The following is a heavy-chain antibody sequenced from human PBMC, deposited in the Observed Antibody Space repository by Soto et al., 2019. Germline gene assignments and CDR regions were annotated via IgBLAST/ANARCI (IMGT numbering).Heavy chain of an antibody. V-gene: IGHV4-34*01. Sequence: QVQLQQWGAGLLKPSETLSLTCAVYGGSFSGYYWSWIRPPPGKGLEWIVEINHSGSTNYNPSLKSRVNISVDTSKNQFSLKLSSVTAADTAVYYCASLLAWAAVTWGQGTPVTVSS. CDR1: GGSFSGYY. D-gene: IGHD3-3*02. CDR3: ASLLAWAAVT. J-gene: IGHJ5*02. CDR2: INHSGST.